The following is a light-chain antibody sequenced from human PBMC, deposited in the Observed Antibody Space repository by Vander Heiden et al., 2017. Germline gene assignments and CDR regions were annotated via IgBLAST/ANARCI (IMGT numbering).Light chain of an antibody. CDR1: SSDVGGYKY. J-gene: IGLJ2*01. V-gene: IGLV2-14*01. CDR3: SSYTSISTFVV. Sequence: QSALTQPASVSGSPGQSITISCTGTSSDVGGYKYVSWYQPYPGKAPKLIIYDVSNRPLGVCNRFSGSKSGNTASLIISGLQAEDEADYYCSSYTSISTFVVFGGGTKLTVL. CDR2: DVS.